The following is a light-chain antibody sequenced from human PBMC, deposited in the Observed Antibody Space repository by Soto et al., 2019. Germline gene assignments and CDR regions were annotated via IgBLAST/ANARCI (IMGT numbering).Light chain of an antibody. V-gene: IGLV2-14*03. J-gene: IGLJ1*01. Sequence: QSALTQPASVSGSPGQSITISCTGTRSDVGGYDFVSWYQHHPGRAPKVIIYDVTNRPSGVSNRFSGSKSGNTASLTISGLLAEDEADYYCTSYSSSITPFVFGSGTKLTVL. CDR1: RSDVGGYDF. CDR3: TSYSSSITPFV. CDR2: DVT.